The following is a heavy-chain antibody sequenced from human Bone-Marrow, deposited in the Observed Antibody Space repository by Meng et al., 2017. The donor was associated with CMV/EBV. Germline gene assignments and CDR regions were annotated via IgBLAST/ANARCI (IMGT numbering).Heavy chain of an antibody. J-gene: IGHJ6*02. CDR2: IYHSGST. V-gene: IGHV4-4*02. CDR1: GGSISSSNW. CDR3: ARGNVKRTFSTIFGVVNRGPYMDV. Sequence: SETLSLTCAVSGGSISSSNWWSWVRQPPGKGLEWIGEIYHSGSTNYNPSLKSRVTISVDRSKNEFSLKLSSVTAADTAVYYCARGNVKRTFSTIFGVVNRGPYMDVWGQGTTVTVSS. D-gene: IGHD3-3*01.